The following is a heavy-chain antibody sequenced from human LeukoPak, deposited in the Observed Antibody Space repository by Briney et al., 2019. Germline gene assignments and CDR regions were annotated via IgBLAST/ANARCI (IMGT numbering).Heavy chain of an antibody. CDR1: GGSISSGGYS. Sequence: SETLSLTCAVSGGSISSGGYSWSWIRQPPGKGLEWIGYIYHSGSTYYNPSLRSRVTISVDRSKNQFSLKLSSVTAADTAVYYCARGAGYGRVTTGPWGQGTLVTVSS. V-gene: IGHV4-30-2*01. CDR3: ARGAGYGRVTTGP. J-gene: IGHJ5*02. D-gene: IGHD4-17*01. CDR2: IYHSGST.